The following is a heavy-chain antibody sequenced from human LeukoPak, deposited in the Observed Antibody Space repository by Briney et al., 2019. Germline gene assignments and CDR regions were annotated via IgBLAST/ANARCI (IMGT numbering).Heavy chain of an antibody. V-gene: IGHV1-69*05. D-gene: IGHD2-21*02. CDR1: GGTFSSYA. J-gene: IGHJ3*02. CDR3: ASCGGDCRDEAFDI. Sequence: SVKVSCKASGGTFSSYAISWVRQAPGQGLEWMGRIIPIFGTANYAQKFQGRVTITTDDSASTAYMELNSLSSEEPAVYYCASCGGDCRDEAFDIWGQGTMVTVSS. CDR2: IIPIFGTA.